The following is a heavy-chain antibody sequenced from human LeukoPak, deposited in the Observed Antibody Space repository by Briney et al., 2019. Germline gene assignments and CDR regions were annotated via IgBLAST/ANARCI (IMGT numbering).Heavy chain of an antibody. CDR3: ARAGGSGSYYMSIDY. CDR1: GFTFSSYE. Sequence: GGSLRLSCAVSGFTFSSYEMNWVRQAPGKGLEWVSYISSSGSTIYYADSVKGRFTISRDNAKNSLYLQMNSLRAEDTAVYYCARAGGSGSYYMSIDYWGQGTLVTVSS. J-gene: IGHJ4*02. D-gene: IGHD3-10*01. CDR2: ISSSGSTI. V-gene: IGHV3-48*03.